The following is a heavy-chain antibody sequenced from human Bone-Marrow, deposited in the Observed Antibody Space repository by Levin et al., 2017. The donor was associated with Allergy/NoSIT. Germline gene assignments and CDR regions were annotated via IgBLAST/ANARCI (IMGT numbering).Heavy chain of an antibody. J-gene: IGHJ6*02. CDR2: ISSSGSAI. D-gene: IGHD2-21*02. CDR1: GFTLRNYE. V-gene: IGHV3-48*03. Sequence: SGESLKISCTVSGFTLRNYEMNWVRQAPGKGLEWVSYISSSGSAIHYADSVKGRFTFSRDSAKNSLYLQMNSLRAEDTAVYYCARGNCAGDCYSVKGAMDVWGQGTTVTVSS. CDR3: ARGNCAGDCYSVKGAMDV.